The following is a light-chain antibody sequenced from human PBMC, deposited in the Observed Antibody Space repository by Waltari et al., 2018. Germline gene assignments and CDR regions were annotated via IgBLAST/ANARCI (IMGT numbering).Light chain of an antibody. CDR1: SNNVGNKR. J-gene: IGLJ1*01. CDR2: RNN. V-gene: IGLV10-54*04. Sequence: QAGLTQPPSVSKGLSQTATLTCTGTSNNVGNKRAAWLQQHQGQPPRLLSYRNNNRPSGISERFSASRSGNTASLTITGLQPEDEADYYCSAWDSNLREYVFGTGTKVTVL. CDR3: SAWDSNLREYV.